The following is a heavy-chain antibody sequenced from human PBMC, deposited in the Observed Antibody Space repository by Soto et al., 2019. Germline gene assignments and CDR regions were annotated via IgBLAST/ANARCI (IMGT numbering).Heavy chain of an antibody. Sequence: LRLSCAASGFTFSSYAMSWVRKXPGKGLEWVSAISGSGGSTYYADSVXGRFTISRDNSKNTLYLQMNSLRAEDTAVYYCAKDYYYDSSGXXXXXXLIDYWXXGTLVXXSS. V-gene: IGHV3-23*01. CDR1: GFTFSSYA. CDR2: ISGSGGST. D-gene: IGHD3-22*01. J-gene: IGHJ4*02. CDR3: AKDYYYDSSGXXXXXXLIDY.